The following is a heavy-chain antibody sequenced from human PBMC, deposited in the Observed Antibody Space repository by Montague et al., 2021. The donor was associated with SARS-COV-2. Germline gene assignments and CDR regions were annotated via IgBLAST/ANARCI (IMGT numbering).Heavy chain of an antibody. V-gene: IGHV6-1*01. Sequence: CAISGDSVSSNSAAWNWIRQSPSRGLEWLGRTYYRSKWYNDYAVSVKSXITINPDTSKNQFSLQLNSVTAEDTAVYYCARVSAVFTLKILGYYYYGMDVWGQGTTVTVSS. CDR1: GDSVSSNSAA. CDR3: ARVSAVFTLKILGYYYYGMDV. D-gene: IGHD2-8*02. J-gene: IGHJ6*02. CDR2: TYYRSKWYN.